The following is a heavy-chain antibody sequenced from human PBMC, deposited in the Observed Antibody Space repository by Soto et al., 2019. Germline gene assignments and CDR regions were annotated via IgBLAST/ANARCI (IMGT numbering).Heavy chain of an antibody. CDR3: ARDLRIAARSGAFDI. Sequence: GGSLRLSCAASGFTFSSYSMNWVRQAPGKGLEWVSYISSSSSTIYYADSVKGRFTISRDNAKNSLYLQMNSLRAEDTAVYYCARDLRIAARSGAFDIWGQGTMVTVSS. J-gene: IGHJ3*02. CDR2: ISSSSSTI. V-gene: IGHV3-48*01. D-gene: IGHD6-6*01. CDR1: GFTFSSYS.